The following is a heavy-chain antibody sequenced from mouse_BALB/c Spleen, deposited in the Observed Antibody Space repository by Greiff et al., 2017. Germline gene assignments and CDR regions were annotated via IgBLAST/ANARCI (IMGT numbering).Heavy chain of an antibody. CDR3: AMSYDYDEGFAY. CDR1: GFTFSSFG. CDR2: ISSGSSTI. J-gene: IGHJ3*01. D-gene: IGHD2-4*01. V-gene: IGHV5-17*02. Sequence: EVMLVESGGGLVQPGGSRKLSCAASGFTFSSFGMHWVRQAPEKGLEWVAYISSGSSTIYYADTVKGRFTISRDNPKNTLFLQMTSLRSEDTAMYYCAMSYDYDEGFAYWGQGTLVTVSA.